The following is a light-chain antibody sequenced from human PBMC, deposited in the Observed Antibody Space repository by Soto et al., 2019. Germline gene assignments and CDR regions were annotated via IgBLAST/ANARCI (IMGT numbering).Light chain of an antibody. V-gene: IGKV3-11*01. CDR3: QQRSNWPEYT. CDR2: DAS. J-gene: IGKJ2*01. Sequence: EIVLTQSPATLSLSPGERATLSCRASQSVSSYLAWYQQKPGQAPRLLIYDASNSATGIPARFSGSGSGTAFTLTISSLEPQDFAVYYCQQRSNWPEYTFGQGTKLEIK. CDR1: QSVSSY.